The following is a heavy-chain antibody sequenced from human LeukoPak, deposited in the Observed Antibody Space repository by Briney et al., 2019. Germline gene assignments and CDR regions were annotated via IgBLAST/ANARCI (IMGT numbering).Heavy chain of an antibody. CDR3: ARDRELGS. V-gene: IGHV4-59*01. J-gene: IGHJ5*02. CDR1: GGSISIYY. CDR2: FYNSGST. Sequence: SETLSLTCTVSGGSISIYYWSWIRRPPGKALEWIGYFYNSGSTDYNPSLRSRVTISVDTSKNQFSLRLSSLTAADTAVYYCARDRELGSWGQGTLVTVSA. D-gene: IGHD3-10*01.